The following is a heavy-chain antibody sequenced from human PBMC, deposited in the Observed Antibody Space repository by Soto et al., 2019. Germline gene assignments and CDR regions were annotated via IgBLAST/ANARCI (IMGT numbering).Heavy chain of an antibody. CDR2: IYYSGST. Sequence: SETLSLTCTVSGGSVSSGSYYWSWIRQPPGKGLEWIGYIYYSGSTNYNPSLKSRVTISVDTSKNQFSLKLSSVTAADTAVYYCAREDYYGSGSYYTFNWFDPWGQGTLVTVSS. D-gene: IGHD3-10*01. CDR3: AREDYYGSGSYYTFNWFDP. CDR1: GGSVSSGSYY. V-gene: IGHV4-61*01. J-gene: IGHJ5*02.